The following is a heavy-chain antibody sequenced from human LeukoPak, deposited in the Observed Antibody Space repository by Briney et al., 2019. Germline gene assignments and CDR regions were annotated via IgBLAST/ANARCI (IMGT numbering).Heavy chain of an antibody. J-gene: IGHJ5*02. Sequence: GGSLRLSCAASGFTFSSYSMNWVRQAPGKGLEWVSSISSSSSYIYYADSVKGRFTISRDNAKNSLYLQMNSLRAEDTAVYYCARDGGGIWFDPWGQGTLVTVSS. D-gene: IGHD3-16*01. CDR3: ARDGGGIWFDP. CDR1: GFTFSSYS. CDR2: ISSSSSYI. V-gene: IGHV3-21*01.